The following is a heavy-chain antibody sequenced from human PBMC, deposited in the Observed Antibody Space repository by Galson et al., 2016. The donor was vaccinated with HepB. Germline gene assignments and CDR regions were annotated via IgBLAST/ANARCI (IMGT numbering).Heavy chain of an antibody. CDR2: ISYDGSNK. J-gene: IGHJ6*02. CDR3: AKDRTGGYSYGNRYYFYGMDV. Sequence: SLRLSCAASGFTFSYYGMHWVSQAPGKGLDWVTVISYDGSNKYYADSVKGRFIISRDNSKNTLYLQMNSLRAEDTAVYYCAKDRTGGYSYGNRYYFYGMDVWGQGTTVSVSS. D-gene: IGHD5-18*01. V-gene: IGHV3-30*18. CDR1: GFTFSYYG.